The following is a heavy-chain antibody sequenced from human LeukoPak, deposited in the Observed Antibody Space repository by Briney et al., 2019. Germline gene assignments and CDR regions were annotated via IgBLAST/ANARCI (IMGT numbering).Heavy chain of an antibody. CDR1: GFTFSSYA. V-gene: IGHV3-48*04. CDR3: ARGLPATLLDY. CDR2: ISSSDSTI. D-gene: IGHD2-2*01. J-gene: IGHJ4*02. Sequence: SGGSLRLSCAASGFTFSSYAMSWVRQAPGKGLEWVSYISSSDSTIYYADSVKGRFTISRDNAKNSLYLQMNSLRAEDTAIYYCARGLPATLLDYWGQGTLVTVSS.